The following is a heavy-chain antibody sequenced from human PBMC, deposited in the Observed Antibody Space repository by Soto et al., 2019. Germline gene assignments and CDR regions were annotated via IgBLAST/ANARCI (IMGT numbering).Heavy chain of an antibody. CDR2: IYYSGST. CDR1: GGSISSYY. Sequence: SETLSLTCTVSGGSISSYYWSWIRQPPGKGLEWIGYIYYSGSTNYNPSLKSRVTISVDTSKNQFSLKLSSATAADTTVYYCARRYGGNLDYWGQGTLVTVSS. D-gene: IGHD1-1*01. V-gene: IGHV4-59*08. J-gene: IGHJ4*02. CDR3: ARRYGGNLDY.